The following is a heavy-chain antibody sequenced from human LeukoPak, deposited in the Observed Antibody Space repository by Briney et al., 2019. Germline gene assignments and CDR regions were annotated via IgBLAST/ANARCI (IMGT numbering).Heavy chain of an antibody. CDR2: IYPGDSAT. CDR3: ARHADSSGLGDAFDI. D-gene: IGHD3-22*01. J-gene: IGHJ3*02. CDR1: GYSFTSYW. V-gene: IGHV5-51*01. Sequence: GESLKISCKGSGYSFTSYWIAWVRQTPGKGLEWMGIIYPGDSATRYSPSFQGQVTISADKSISTAYLQWSSLKASDTAMYYCARHADSSGLGDAFDIWGHGTMVTVS.